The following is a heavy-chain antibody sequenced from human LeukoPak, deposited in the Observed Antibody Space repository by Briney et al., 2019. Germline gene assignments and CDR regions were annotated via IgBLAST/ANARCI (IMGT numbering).Heavy chain of an antibody. CDR2: ISRSSSYI. CDR1: GFTFSSYS. J-gene: IGHJ4*02. V-gene: IGHV3-21*01. D-gene: IGHD6-6*01. Sequence: PGGSLRLSCAASGFTFSSYSMNWVRQAPGKGLEWVSSISRSSSYIYYADSVKGRFTISRDNAKNSLYLQMNSLRAEDTAVYYCARDSYSSSPGGYYWGQGTLVTVSS. CDR3: ARDSYSSSPGGYY.